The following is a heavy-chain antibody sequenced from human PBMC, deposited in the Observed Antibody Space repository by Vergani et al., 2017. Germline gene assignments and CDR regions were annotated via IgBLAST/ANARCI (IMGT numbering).Heavy chain of an antibody. CDR2: INHSGST. J-gene: IGHJ6*02. CDR1: GGSFSGYD. CDR3: AREMGGGIAALNPYYYYGMDV. Sequence: QVQLQQWGAGLLKPSETLSLTCAVYGGSFSGYDWSWIRQPPGKGLEWIWEINHSGSTNYNPAIKSGVTITVDTAKNQFYLKLSSVPAADTAVYYCAREMGGGIAALNPYYYYGMDVWGQGTTVTVSS. D-gene: IGHD6-13*01. V-gene: IGHV4-34*01.